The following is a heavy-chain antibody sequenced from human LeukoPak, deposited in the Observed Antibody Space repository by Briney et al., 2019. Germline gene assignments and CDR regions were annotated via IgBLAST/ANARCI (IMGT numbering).Heavy chain of an antibody. CDR1: GGSIISGTYL. CDR2: VDNSGST. Sequence: PSETLSLTCAVSGGSIISGTYLWSWIRQPPGKGLEWIGYVDNSGSTYYNPSLKSRVTMSVDTSKKQFSLKLSSVTAADTAVYYCAREVVGAYAVGYYYLDVWGKGTTVTVSS. D-gene: IGHD2-15*01. J-gene: IGHJ6*03. CDR3: AREVVGAYAVGYYYLDV. V-gene: IGHV4-30-4*07.